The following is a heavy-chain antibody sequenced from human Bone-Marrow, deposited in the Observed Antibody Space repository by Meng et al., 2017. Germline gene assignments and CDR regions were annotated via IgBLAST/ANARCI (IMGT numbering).Heavy chain of an antibody. CDR2: INPNSGGT. J-gene: IGHJ4*02. Sequence: ASVKVSCKASGYTFTGYYMHWVRQAPGQGLEWMGRINPNSGGTSYAQKFQGRVTMTRDTSINTAYMELSRLRSDDTAVYYCARGYSVGATSVYYFDYWGQGTLVTVSS. CDR1: GYTFTGYY. CDR3: ARGYSVGATSVYYFDY. V-gene: IGHV1-2*06. D-gene: IGHD1-26*01.